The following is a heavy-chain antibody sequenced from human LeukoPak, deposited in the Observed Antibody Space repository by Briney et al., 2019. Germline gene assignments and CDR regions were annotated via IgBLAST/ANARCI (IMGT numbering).Heavy chain of an antibody. D-gene: IGHD5-12*01. V-gene: IGHV1-2*02. CDR3: ARDLPGDSGYDPTNWFDP. Sequence: ASVKVSCKASGYTFTGYYMHWVRQAPGQGLEWMGWINPNSGGTNYAQKFQGRVTMTRDTSISTAYMELSRLRSDDTAVYYCARDLPGDSGYDPTNWFDPWGQGTLVTVSS. CDR1: GYTFTGYY. J-gene: IGHJ5*02. CDR2: INPNSGGT.